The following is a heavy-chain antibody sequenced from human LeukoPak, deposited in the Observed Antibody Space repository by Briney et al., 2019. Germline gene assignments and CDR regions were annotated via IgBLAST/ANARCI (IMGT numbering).Heavy chain of an antibody. CDR1: GFTLSRHS. J-gene: IGHJ4*02. CDR2: ISTSSSYL. D-gene: IGHD1-7*01. V-gene: IGHV3-21*01. CDR3: ARDRGGVTGTTSHFDY. Sequence: GGSLRLSCAVSGFTLSRHSINWVRQAPGRGLEWVSSISTSSSYLNYADSVKGRFTISRDNARNSVFLQMNSLRAEDTAVYYCARDRGGVTGTTSHFDYWGQGTLVTVSS.